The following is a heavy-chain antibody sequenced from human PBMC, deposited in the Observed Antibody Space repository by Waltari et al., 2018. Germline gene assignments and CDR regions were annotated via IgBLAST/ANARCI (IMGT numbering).Heavy chain of an antibody. V-gene: IGHV4-59*01. D-gene: IGHD3-22*01. CDR3: ARGGYYDSSGYLEY. J-gene: IGHJ4*02. CDR1: GGSISSYY. Sequence: QVQLQESGPGLVKPSETLSLTCTVSGGSISSYYWSWIRQPPGKGLDWIGYIYYSGSTNYNPSLKSRVTISVDTSKNQFSLKLSSVTAADTAVYYCARGGYYDSSGYLEYWGQGTLVTVSS. CDR2: IYYSGST.